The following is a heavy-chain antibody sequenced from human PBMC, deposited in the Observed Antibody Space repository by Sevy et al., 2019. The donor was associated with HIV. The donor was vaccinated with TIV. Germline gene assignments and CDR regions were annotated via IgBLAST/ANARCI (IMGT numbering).Heavy chain of an antibody. J-gene: IGHJ6*02. Sequence: GGSLRLSCAVSGFTLTNEFFSWVRQAPGKGLEWVAVVYSGGATYYADSLKGGFTISRAKSKGTLYLQMKGLGAEDTAVYYCARVGYCRGGTCFSGFYYAMDVWGQGTTVTVSS. CDR1: GFTLTNEF. D-gene: IGHD2-15*01. CDR2: VYSGGAT. V-gene: IGHV3-53*01. CDR3: ARVGYCRGGTCFSGFYYAMDV.